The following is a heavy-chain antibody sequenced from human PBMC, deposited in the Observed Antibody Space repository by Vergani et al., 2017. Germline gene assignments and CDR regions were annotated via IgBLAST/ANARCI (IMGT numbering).Heavy chain of an antibody. CDR2: ISAYNGNT. CDR3: ARDPTYDFWSGSGATFDP. J-gene: IGHJ5*02. D-gene: IGHD3-3*01. Sequence: QVQLVQSGAEVKKPGASVKVSCKASGYTFTGYGISWVRQAPGQGLEWMGWISAYNGNTNYAQKLQGRVTMTTDTSTSTAYMELRSLRSDDTAVYYCARDPTYDFWSGSGATFDPWGQGTLVTVSS. V-gene: IGHV1-18*04. CDR1: GYTFTGYG.